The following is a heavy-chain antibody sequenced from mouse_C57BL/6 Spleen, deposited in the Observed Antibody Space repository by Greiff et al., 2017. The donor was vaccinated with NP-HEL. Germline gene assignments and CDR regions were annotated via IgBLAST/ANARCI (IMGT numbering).Heavy chain of an antibody. D-gene: IGHD2-3*01. J-gene: IGHJ4*01. CDR2: INPSNGGT. Sequence: QVQLQQSGTELVKPGASVKLSCKASGYTFTSYWMHWVKQRPGQGLEWIGNINPSNGGTNYNEKFKSKATLTVDKSSSTAYMQLSSLTSEDSAVYYCARPWIYDGYFYAMDYWGQGTSVTVSS. CDR1: GYTFTSYW. V-gene: IGHV1-53*01. CDR3: ARPWIYDGYFYAMDY.